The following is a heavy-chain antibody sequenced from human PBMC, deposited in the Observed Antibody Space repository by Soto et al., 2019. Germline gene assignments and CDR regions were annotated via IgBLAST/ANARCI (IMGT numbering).Heavy chain of an antibody. D-gene: IGHD2-15*01. J-gene: IGHJ4*02. CDR1: GFTFDDYA. CDR2: ISWNSGSI. Sequence: EVQLVESGGGLVQPGRSLRLSCAASGFTFDDYAMHWVRQAPGKGLEWVSGISWNSGSIGYADSVKGRFTISRDNAKNSLYLQMNSLRAEDTALYYCAKGHCSGRSCYSTSPLDYWGQGTLVTVSS. V-gene: IGHV3-9*01. CDR3: AKGHCSGRSCYSTSPLDY.